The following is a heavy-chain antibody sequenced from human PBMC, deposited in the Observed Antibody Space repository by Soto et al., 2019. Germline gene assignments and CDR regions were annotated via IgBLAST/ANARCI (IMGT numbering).Heavy chain of an antibody. Sequence: QVQLQESGPGLVKPSETLSLTCTVSGGSVTGYYWSWIGQPPGKGLEWIGYFHYTGSSNYNPSLKSRVIESGETSTNESSLKVSSVTATDTAVYYCARHRIAAAAVWYFALGGRGTLVTVSS. CDR2: FHYTGSS. CDR3: ARHRIAAAAVWYFAL. D-gene: IGHD6-13*01. V-gene: IGHV4-59*08. J-gene: IGHJ2*01. CDR1: GGSVTGYY.